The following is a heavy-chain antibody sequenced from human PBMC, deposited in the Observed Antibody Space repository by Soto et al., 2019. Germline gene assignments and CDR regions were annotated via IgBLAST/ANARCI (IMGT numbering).Heavy chain of an antibody. V-gene: IGHV5-51*01. J-gene: IGHJ4*02. CDR1: GYNFFSYW. CDR2: IYPGDSDT. Sequence: LGESLKISCKASGYNFFSYWIGWVRQMPGKGLEWMGVIYPGDSDTRYSLSFEGQVTMSVDKSNTTAYLQWSSLKASDTAMYYCARHLDSSGYFSFWGQGTRVTVSS. D-gene: IGHD3-22*01. CDR3: ARHLDSSGYFSF.